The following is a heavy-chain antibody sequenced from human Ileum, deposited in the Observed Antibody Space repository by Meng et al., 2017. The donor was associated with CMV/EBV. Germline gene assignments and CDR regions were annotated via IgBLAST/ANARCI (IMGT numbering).Heavy chain of an antibody. J-gene: IGHJ4*02. CDR2: TSSYNGKT. CDR3: ARDRMLRPDYFDS. Sequence: KAAGYTYTTYGITWVRQAPGQGLERMGWTSSYNGKTQYAPKSQGRVMMTTDTSTATAYVELRSLRSDDTAVYYCARDRMLRPDYFDSCGQGTLVTVSS. V-gene: IGHV1-18*04. CDR1: GYTYTTYG. D-gene: IGHD2-15*01.